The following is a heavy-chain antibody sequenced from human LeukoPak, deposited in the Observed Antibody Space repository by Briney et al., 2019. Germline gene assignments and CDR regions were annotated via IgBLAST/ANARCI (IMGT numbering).Heavy chain of an antibody. CDR3: TRGYKSEPPAKYGMDV. CDR1: GFTFNRCW. CDR2: INPDGRDT. Sequence: SGGSLRLSCVVSGFTFNRCWMNWVRQAPGKGLEWVAHINPDGRDTYYVDSVKGRFTVSRDNDKNSLYLEMDRLRAEDTAMYFCTRGYKSEPPAKYGMDVWGRGTTVIVSS. D-gene: IGHD5-12*01. J-gene: IGHJ6*02. V-gene: IGHV3-7*01.